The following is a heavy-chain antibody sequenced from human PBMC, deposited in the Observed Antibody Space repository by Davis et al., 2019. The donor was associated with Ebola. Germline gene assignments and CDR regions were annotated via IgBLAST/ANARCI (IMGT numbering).Heavy chain of an antibody. CDR2: ISAYNGNT. CDR3: ASDSILSSSGFLDY. D-gene: IGHD6-13*01. J-gene: IGHJ4*02. Sequence: AASVKVSCKASGYTFTSYGISWVRQAPGQGLEWMGWISAYNGNTNYAQKLQGRVTMTTDTSTSTAYMELRSLRSGDTAVYYCASDSILSSSGFLDYWGQGTLVTVSS. V-gene: IGHV1-18*04. CDR1: GYTFTSYG.